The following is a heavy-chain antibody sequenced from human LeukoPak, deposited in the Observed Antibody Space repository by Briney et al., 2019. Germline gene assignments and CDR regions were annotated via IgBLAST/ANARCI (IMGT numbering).Heavy chain of an antibody. Sequence: GASVKVSCKASGGTISSYAISWVRQAPGQGLEWMGRIIPIFGTANYAQKFQGRVTITTDESTSTAYMELSSLRSEDTAVYYCARDHEWLYYFDYWGQGTLVTVSS. V-gene: IGHV1-69*05. D-gene: IGHD3-3*01. J-gene: IGHJ4*02. CDR3: ARDHEWLYYFDY. CDR1: GGTISSYA. CDR2: IIPIFGTA.